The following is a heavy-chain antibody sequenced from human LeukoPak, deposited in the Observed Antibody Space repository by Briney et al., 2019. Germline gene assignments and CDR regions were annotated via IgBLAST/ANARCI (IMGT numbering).Heavy chain of an antibody. CDR2: IYYSGST. CDR1: GGSISSSSYY. V-gene: IGHV4-39*01. J-gene: IGHJ4*02. Sequence: SETLSLTCTVSGGSISSSSYYWGWIRQPPGKGLEWIGIIYYSGSTYYNPSLKSRVTISVDTSKNLFSLKLSSVTAADTAVYYCARRHYYGSAYDYWGQGTLVTVSS. CDR3: ARRHYYGSAYDY. D-gene: IGHD3-10*01.